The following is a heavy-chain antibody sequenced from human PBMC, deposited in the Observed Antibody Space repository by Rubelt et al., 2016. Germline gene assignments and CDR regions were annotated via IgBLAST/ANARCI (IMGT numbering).Heavy chain of an antibody. CDR2: ISRYSGSI. J-gene: IGHJ4*02. CDR3: ARDRSLGDGYND. Sequence: GISRYSGSIGYADSVKGRFTISRDNGKNSLYLQMNSLRAEDTALYYCARDRSLGDGYNDWGQGTLVTVSS. D-gene: IGHD5-24*01. V-gene: IGHV3-9*01.